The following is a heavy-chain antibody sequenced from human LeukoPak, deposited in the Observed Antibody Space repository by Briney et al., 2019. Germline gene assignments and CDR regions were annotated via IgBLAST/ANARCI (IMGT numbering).Heavy chain of an antibody. CDR3: ARDPLMYYYGSGSYWFDY. J-gene: IGHJ4*02. CDR1: GFTFSSYA. D-gene: IGHD3-10*01. Sequence: GGSLRLSCAASGFTFSSYAMHWVRQAPGKGLEWVAVISYDGSNKYYADSVKGRFTISRDNSKNTLYLQMNSLRAEDTAVYYCARDPLMYYYGSGSYWFDYWGQGTPVTVSS. CDR2: ISYDGSNK. V-gene: IGHV3-30-3*01.